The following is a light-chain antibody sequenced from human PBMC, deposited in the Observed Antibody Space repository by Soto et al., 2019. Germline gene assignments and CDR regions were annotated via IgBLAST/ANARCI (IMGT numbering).Light chain of an antibody. J-gene: IGKJ2*01. Sequence: EIVMTQSPATLSVSPGERATLSCRASQSVSSNLAWYQQKPGQAPRLLIYGASTRATGIPARFSGSGSGTEFTLTISNLQPEDVTVYYCQQYYTTPYIFGQGTKLEIK. V-gene: IGKV3-15*01. CDR2: GAS. CDR3: QQYYTTPYI. CDR1: QSVSSN.